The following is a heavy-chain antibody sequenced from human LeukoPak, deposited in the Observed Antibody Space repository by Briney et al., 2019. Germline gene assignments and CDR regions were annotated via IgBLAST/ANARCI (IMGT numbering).Heavy chain of an antibody. D-gene: IGHD3-10*01. J-gene: IGHJ3*02. V-gene: IGHV3-21*01. CDR3: ARGYYGSGSYYSDAFDM. CDR2: ISSSSSYI. CDR1: GFTFSSYS. Sequence: GGSLRLSCAASGFTFSSYSMNWVRQAPGKGLEWVSSISSSSSYIYYADSVKGRFTISRDNAKNSLYVQMNSLRAEDTAVYYCARGYYGSGSYYSDAFDMWGQGTMVTVSS.